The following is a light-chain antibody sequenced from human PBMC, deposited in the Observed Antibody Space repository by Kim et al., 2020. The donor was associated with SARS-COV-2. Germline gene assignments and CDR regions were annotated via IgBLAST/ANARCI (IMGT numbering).Light chain of an antibody. CDR3: QSYDSSIRV. CDR1: SGSIASNY. Sequence: NFMLTQPHSVSESPGKTVTISCTRSSGSIASNYVQWYQQRPGSSPTTVIYEDNQRPSGVPDRFSGSIDSSSNSASLTISGLKTEDEADYYCQSYDSSIRVFGGGTKLTAL. V-gene: IGLV6-57*01. CDR2: EDN. J-gene: IGLJ3*02.